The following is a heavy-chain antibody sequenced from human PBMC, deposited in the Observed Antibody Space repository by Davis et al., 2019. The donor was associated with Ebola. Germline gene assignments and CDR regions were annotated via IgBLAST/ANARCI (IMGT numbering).Heavy chain of an antibody. J-gene: IGHJ5*02. Sequence: SETLSLTCTVSGGSISSYYWSWIRQPPGKGLEWIGNIYYSGSTNYNPSLKSRVTISVDTSKNQFSLKLSSVTAADTAVYYCARVGYDFWSGYYTGNWFDPWGQGTLVTVSS. V-gene: IGHV4-59*01. CDR3: ARVGYDFWSGYYTGNWFDP. CDR1: GGSISSYY. D-gene: IGHD3-3*01. CDR2: IYYSGST.